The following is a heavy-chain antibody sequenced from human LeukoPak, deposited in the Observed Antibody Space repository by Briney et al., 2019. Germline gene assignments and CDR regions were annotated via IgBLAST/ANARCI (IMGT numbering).Heavy chain of an antibody. CDR3: ARAYYGSGSYYKGSPYGMDV. CDR2: IYTSGST. CDR1: GGSISSYY. Sequence: PSETLSFTCTVSGGSISSYYWSWIRQPAGKGLEWIGRIYTSGSTNYNPSLKSRVTMSVDTSKNQFSLKLSSVTAADTAVYYCARAYYGSGSYYKGSPYGMDVWGQGTTVTVSS. V-gene: IGHV4-4*07. J-gene: IGHJ6*02. D-gene: IGHD3-10*01.